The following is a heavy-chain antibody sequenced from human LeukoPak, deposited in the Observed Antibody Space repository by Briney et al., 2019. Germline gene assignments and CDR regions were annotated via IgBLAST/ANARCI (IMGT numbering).Heavy chain of an antibody. CDR3: ARYSGPLTSFDY. Sequence: ASVKVSCKASGYTFTSYGISWVRQAPGQRLEWRGWINANGNTKYSQEFQGRVTITRDTSASTAYMELSSLRSEDMAVYYCARYSGPLTSFDYWGQGTLVTVSS. CDR2: INANGNT. CDR1: GYTFTSYG. V-gene: IGHV1-3*03. J-gene: IGHJ4*02. D-gene: IGHD6-13*01.